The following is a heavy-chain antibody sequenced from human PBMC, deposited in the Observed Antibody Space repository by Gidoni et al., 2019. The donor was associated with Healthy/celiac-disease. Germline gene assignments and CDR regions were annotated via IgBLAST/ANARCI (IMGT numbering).Heavy chain of an antibody. Sequence: QVQLVQSGAEVKKPGSSVKVSCKASGGTFSSHAISWVRQAPGQGLEWMGGIIPIFGTANYAQKFQGRVTITADESTSTAYMELSSLRFEDTAVYYCARGYLQLTEENYYDSSGSEGGYFDLWGRGTLVTVSS. CDR1: GGTFSSHA. D-gene: IGHD3-22*01. J-gene: IGHJ2*01. CDR3: ARGYLQLTEENYYDSSGSEGGYFDL. V-gene: IGHV1-69*01. CDR2: IIPIFGTA.